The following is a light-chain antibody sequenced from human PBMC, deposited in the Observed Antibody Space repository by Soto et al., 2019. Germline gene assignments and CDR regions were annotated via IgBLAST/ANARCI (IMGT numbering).Light chain of an antibody. J-gene: IGLJ2*01. Sequence: QSALTQPASVSGSPGQSITISCTATTSDVGGFDSVSWYQQHPGTAPRVIIYEVSNRPSGVSYRFSGSKSANTASLTISGLQADDEADYYCSSYTSSTPPVFGGGTKLTVL. CDR3: SSYTSSTPPV. CDR1: TSDVGGFDS. V-gene: IGLV2-14*01. CDR2: EVS.